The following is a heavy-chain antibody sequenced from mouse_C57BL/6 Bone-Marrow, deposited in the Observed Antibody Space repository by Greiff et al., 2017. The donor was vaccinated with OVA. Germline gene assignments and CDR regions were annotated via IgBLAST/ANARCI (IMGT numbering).Heavy chain of an antibody. CDR1: GYSITSGYY. J-gene: IGHJ1*03. Sequence: EVKLQESGPGLVKPSQSLSLTCSVTGYSITSGYYWNWIRQFPGNKLEWMGYISYDGSNNYNPSLKNRISITRDTSKNQFFLKLNSVTTEDTATYYCAPYYYGWYFDVWGTGTTVTVSS. V-gene: IGHV3-6*01. D-gene: IGHD1-1*01. CDR2: ISYDGSN. CDR3: APYYYGWYFDV.